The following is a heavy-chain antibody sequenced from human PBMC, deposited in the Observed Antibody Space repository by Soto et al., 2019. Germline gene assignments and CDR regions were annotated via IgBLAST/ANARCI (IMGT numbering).Heavy chain of an antibody. CDR1: GGTFSSYA. Sequence: QVQLVQSGSEVKKPGSSVKVSCKASGGTFSSYAISWVRQAPGQGLDWMGGIIPIVGTANYAQKFQGRVTITADEATSTAKVELSSLRSEDTAVYYCARGTTPTTGFDPWGQGTLVTVSS. CDR2: IIPIVGTA. J-gene: IGHJ5*02. D-gene: IGHD4-17*01. CDR3: ARGTTPTTGFDP. V-gene: IGHV1-69*01.